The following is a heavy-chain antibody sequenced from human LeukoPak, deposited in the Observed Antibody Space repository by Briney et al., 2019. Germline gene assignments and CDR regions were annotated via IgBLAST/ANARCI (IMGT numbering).Heavy chain of an antibody. J-gene: IGHJ3*02. Sequence: GGSLRLSCAASGFTFSSYAMSWVRQAPGKGLEWVSAISGSGGSTYYADSVKGRFTISRDNSKNTLYLQMNSLRAEDTAVYYCAKGETIWGLVVVPAAIGNAFDIWGQGTMVTVSS. V-gene: IGHV3-23*01. CDR2: ISGSGGST. D-gene: IGHD2-2*01. CDR3: AKGETIWGLVVVPAAIGNAFDI. CDR1: GFTFSSYA.